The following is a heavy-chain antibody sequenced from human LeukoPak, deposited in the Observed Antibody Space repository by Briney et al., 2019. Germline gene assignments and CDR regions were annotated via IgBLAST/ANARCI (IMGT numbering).Heavy chain of an antibody. J-gene: IGHJ4*02. CDR1: GGSISSYY. V-gene: IGHV4-4*09. CDR3: ARRNPLGYCSSTSCHGWFDY. D-gene: IGHD2-2*01. Sequence: SETLSLTCTVSGGSISSYYWSWIRQPPGKGLEWIGYIYTSGSTNYNPSLKSRVTILVDTSKNQFSLKLSSVTAADTAVYYCARRNPLGYCSSTSCHGWFDYWGQGTLVTVSS. CDR2: IYTSGST.